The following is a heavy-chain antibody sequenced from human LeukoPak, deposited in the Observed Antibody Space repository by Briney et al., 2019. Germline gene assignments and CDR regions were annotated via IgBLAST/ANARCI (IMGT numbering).Heavy chain of an antibody. D-gene: IGHD6-25*01. CDR3: ASGGAPAGY. Sequence: GGSLRLSCAASGFTFSSYAMSWVRQAPGKGLEWVSSISNSSGSTHYADSVKGRFTIPRDNSKNTLYLQMNSLRAEDTAVYYCASGGAPAGYWGQGTLVIVSS. CDR2: ISNSSGST. V-gene: IGHV3-23*01. CDR1: GFTFSSYA. J-gene: IGHJ4*02.